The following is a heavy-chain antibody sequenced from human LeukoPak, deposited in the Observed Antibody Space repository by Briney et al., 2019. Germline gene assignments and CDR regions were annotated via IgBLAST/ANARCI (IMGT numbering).Heavy chain of an antibody. CDR3: AGDPGNFYLPYYDYMDV. V-gene: IGHV3-74*01. CDR1: GVNVSINY. Sequence: GGSLTLSCAASGVNVSINYMSWVRQAPGKGLEWVARINTDGKATTYADSVKGRFTISRDNARDTVYLQMNSLRAEDTSVYYCAGDPGNFYLPYYDYMDVWGKGTTVTVPS. CDR2: INTDGKAT. J-gene: IGHJ6*03. D-gene: IGHD1-26*01.